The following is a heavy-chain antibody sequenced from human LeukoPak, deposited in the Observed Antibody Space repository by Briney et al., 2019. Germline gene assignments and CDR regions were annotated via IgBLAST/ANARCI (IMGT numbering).Heavy chain of an antibody. V-gene: IGHV1-8*03. D-gene: IGHD3-22*01. CDR1: GYTFTSYD. J-gene: IGHJ5*02. Sequence: ASVKVSCMASGYTFTSYDINWVRQATGQGLEWMGWMNPNSGNTDYAQKFQGRVTITKNTSISTAYMDLSSLRSEDTAVYYCARDGVRNYYDRSGYYSWFDPWGQGTLVTVSS. CDR3: ARDGVRNYYDRSGYYSWFDP. CDR2: MNPNSGNT.